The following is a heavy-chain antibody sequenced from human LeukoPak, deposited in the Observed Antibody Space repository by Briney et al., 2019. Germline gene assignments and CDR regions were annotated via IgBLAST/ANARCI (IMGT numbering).Heavy chain of an antibody. CDR2: IKDSGGST. CDR1: GFTFSSYG. J-gene: IGHJ4*02. D-gene: IGHD2-21*02. CDR3: AKGKGAYCDGDCSGRILEN. Sequence: GGSLRLSCAASGFTFSSYGMSWVRQTPGKGLEWVSVIKDSGGSTYDADSVKGRFTISRDNSKDTLYLQMDSLRAEDTAVYYCAKGKGAYCDGDCSGRILENWGQGTLVTVSS. V-gene: IGHV3-23*01.